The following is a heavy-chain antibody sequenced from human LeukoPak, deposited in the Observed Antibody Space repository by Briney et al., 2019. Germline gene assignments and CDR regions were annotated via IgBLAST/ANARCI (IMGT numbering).Heavy chain of an antibody. Sequence: PGGSLRLSCAASGFTSSSYGMHWVRQAPGKGLEWVAVIWYDGSNKYYADSVKGRFTISRDNSKNTLYLQMNSLRAEDTAVYYCARDSDYGEGQLDYWGQGTLVTVSS. CDR1: GFTSSSYG. D-gene: IGHD4-17*01. J-gene: IGHJ4*02. V-gene: IGHV3-33*08. CDR2: IWYDGSNK. CDR3: ARDSDYGEGQLDY.